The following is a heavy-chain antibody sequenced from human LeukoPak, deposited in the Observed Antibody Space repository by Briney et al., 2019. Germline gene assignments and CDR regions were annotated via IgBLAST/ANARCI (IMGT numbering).Heavy chain of an antibody. D-gene: IGHD4-17*01. CDR1: GFIFSSYG. CDR3: ARDLFSPFVTTSLGSAFDI. J-gene: IGHJ3*02. CDR2: IWYDGSNK. V-gene: IGHV3-33*01. Sequence: GGSLRLSCAAPGFIFSSYGMHWVRQAPGKGLEWVAVIWYDGSNKYYADSVKGRFTIPRDNSKNTLYLQMNSLRAEDTAVYYCARDLFSPFVTTSLGSAFDIWGQGTMVTVSS.